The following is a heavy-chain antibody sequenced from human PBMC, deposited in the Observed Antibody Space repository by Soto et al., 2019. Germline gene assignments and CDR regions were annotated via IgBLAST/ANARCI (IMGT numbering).Heavy chain of an antibody. CDR2: IWYDGSNK. V-gene: IGHV3-33*01. D-gene: IGHD2-15*01. CDR1: GFTFSSYG. J-gene: IGHJ4*02. Sequence: GGSLRLSCAASGFTFSSYGMHWVRQAPGKGLEWVAVIWYDGSNKYYADSVKGRFAISRDNSKNTLYLQMNSLRAEDTAVYYCGRDGYCSGGSCYSVPVFDYGGKGPLAPVS. CDR3: GRDGYCSGGSCYSVPVFDY.